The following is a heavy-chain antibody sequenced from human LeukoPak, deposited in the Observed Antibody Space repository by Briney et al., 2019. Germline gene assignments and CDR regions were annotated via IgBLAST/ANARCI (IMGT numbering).Heavy chain of an antibody. V-gene: IGHV4-39*07. CDR2: IYYSGST. D-gene: IGHD2-2*01. CDR3: ARDTYCSSTSCHANWFDP. CDR1: GGSISSSSYY. Sequence: NPSETLSLTCTVSGGSISSSSYYWGWIRQPPGKGLEWIGSIYYSGSTYYNPSLKSRVTISVDTSKNQFSLKLSSVTAADTAVYYCARDTYCSSTSCHANWFDPWGQGTQVTVSS. J-gene: IGHJ5*02.